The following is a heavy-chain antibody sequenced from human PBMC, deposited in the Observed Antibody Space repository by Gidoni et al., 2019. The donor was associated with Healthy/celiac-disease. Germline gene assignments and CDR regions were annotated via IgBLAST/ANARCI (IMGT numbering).Heavy chain of an antibody. V-gene: IGHV3-30-3*01. J-gene: IGHJ5*02. Sequence: QVQLVESGGGVVQPGRSLRLSCAASGFTFTSYAMRRFRQAPGKGLEWVAVISYDGSNKYYADSVKGRFTISRDNSKNTLYLQRNSLRAEDTAVYYCARDDGIAAAGTTYNWFDPWGQGTLVTVSS. CDR2: ISYDGSNK. CDR3: ARDDGIAAAGTTYNWFDP. D-gene: IGHD6-13*01. CDR1: GFTFTSYA.